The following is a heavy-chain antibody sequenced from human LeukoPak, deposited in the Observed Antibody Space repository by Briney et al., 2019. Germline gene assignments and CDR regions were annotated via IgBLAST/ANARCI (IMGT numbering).Heavy chain of an antibody. V-gene: IGHV3-23*01. CDR2: ISGSGGST. CDR1: GFTFSNYA. D-gene: IGHD6-19*01. Sequence: GGSLRLSCAASGFTFSNYAMSWVRQAPGKGLEWVSAISGSGGSTYYADSVKGRFTISRDNSKNTLYLQMNSLRAEDTAVYYCAKDLAYSSGWYVDYYYGMDVWGQGTTVTVSS. CDR3: AKDLAYSSGWYVDYYYGMDV. J-gene: IGHJ6*02.